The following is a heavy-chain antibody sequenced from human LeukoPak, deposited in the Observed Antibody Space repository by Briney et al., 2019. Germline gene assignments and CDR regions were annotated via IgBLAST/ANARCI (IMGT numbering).Heavy chain of an antibody. CDR2: FDPEDGET. V-gene: IGHV1-24*01. Sequence: ASVKVSCKVSGYTLTELSMHWVRQAPGQGLEWMGGFDPEDGETIYAQKFQGRVTMTEDTSTDTAYMELSSLRSEDTAVYYCATVRITIFGVVTLFDYWGQGTLVTVSS. CDR3: ATVRITIFGVVTLFDY. J-gene: IGHJ4*02. CDR1: GYTLTELS. D-gene: IGHD3-3*01.